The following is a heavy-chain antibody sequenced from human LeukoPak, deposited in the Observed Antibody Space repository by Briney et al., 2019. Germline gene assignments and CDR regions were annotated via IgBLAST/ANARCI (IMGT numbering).Heavy chain of an antibody. V-gene: IGHV4-59*01. CDR3: ARGRYDSSGYSSDY. CDR2: IYYSGST. Sequence: SETLSLTCTVSGGSISSYYWSWIRQPPGKGLEWIGYIYYSGSTNYNPSLKSRVTISVDTSKNQFSLKLSSVTAADTAVYYCARGRYDSSGYSSDYWGQGTLVTVSS. CDR1: GGSISSYY. J-gene: IGHJ4*02. D-gene: IGHD3-22*01.